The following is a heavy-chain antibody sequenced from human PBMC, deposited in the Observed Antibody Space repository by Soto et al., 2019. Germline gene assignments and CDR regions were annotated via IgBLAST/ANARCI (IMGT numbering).Heavy chain of an antibody. CDR3: ARESGSGSSIYFDY. D-gene: IGHD3-10*01. V-gene: IGHV3-48*02. J-gene: IGHJ4*02. CDR2: ISSGSSTI. Sequence: GGSLRLSCAASGFTFNLYSMTWVRQAPGKGLEWISYISSGSSTIYHAESVMGRFTISRDNAKNSLYLQMNNLRDEDTAVYYCARESGSGSSIYFDYWGQGAMVPVSS. CDR1: GFTFNLYS.